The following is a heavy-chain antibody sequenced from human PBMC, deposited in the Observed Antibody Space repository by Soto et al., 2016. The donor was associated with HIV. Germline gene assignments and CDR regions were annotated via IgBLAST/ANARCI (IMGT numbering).Heavy chain of an antibody. J-gene: IGHJ4*02. CDR1: GYSISSGYY. CDR3: ARDPLMGTGTGD. D-gene: IGHD1-7*01. CDR2: IYHGGNT. V-gene: IGHV4-38-2*02. Sequence: VQLQESGPGLVKPSETLSLTCAVSGYSISSGYYWGWIRQPPGKGLEWIGTIYHGGNTYYNPSLKSRVTISLDTSKNQFSLKLSSVTAADTAVYYCARDPLMGTGTGDWGQGTLVTVSS.